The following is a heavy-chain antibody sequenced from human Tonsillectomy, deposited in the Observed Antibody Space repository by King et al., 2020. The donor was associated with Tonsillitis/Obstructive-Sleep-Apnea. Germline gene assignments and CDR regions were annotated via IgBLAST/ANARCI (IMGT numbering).Heavy chain of an antibody. CDR3: ARGIAVVPAAPPIYYYYMDV. V-gene: IGHV1-3*01. CDR2: INAGNGNT. CDR1: GYTFTCYT. D-gene: IGHD2-2*01. Sequence: QLVQSGAEMRKPGASVKVSCKASGYTFTCYTMHWVRQAPGQRLEWMGRINAGNGNTKYSQKFQGGVTITRDTSANTAYMELTSLRFEDTAVYYCARGIAVVPAAPPIYYYYMDVWGTGTTVTVSS. J-gene: IGHJ6*03.